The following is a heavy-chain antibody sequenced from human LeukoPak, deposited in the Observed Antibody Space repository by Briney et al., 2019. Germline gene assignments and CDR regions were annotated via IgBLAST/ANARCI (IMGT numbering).Heavy chain of an antibody. CDR2: ISVNGDGT. J-gene: IGHJ4*01. D-gene: IGHD2-2*01. V-gene: IGHV3-64D*08. Sequence: GGSLRLSCSASGFTFSSDDMHWVRQAPGKGLEYVSAISVNGDGTYYADSVKGRFTISRDNSKNALYLQMSSLRAEDTAVYYCVRGCLATSCQETGHYWGQGTLVTVSS. CDR1: GFTFSSDD. CDR3: VRGCLATSCQETGHY.